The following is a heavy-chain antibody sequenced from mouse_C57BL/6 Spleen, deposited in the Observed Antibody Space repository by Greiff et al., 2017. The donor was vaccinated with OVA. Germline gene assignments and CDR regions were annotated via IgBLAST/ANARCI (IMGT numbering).Heavy chain of an antibody. D-gene: IGHD2-4*01. Sequence: EVKLVESGPELVKPGASVKMSCKASGYTFTDYNMHWVKQSHGKSLEWIGYINPNNGGTSYNQKFKGKATLTVNKSSSTAYMELRSLTSEDSAVYYCARDDYDWYFDVWGTGTTVTVSS. V-gene: IGHV1-22*01. J-gene: IGHJ1*03. CDR2: INPNNGGT. CDR1: GYTFTDYN. CDR3: ARDDYDWYFDV.